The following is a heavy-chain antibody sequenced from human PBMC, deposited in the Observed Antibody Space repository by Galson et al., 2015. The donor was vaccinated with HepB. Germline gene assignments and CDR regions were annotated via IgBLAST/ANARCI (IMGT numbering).Heavy chain of an antibody. CDR3: ARDLGNWNYNAFDI. V-gene: IGHV4-61*01. Sequence: ETLSLTCTVSGGSISSGCYYWSWIRQPPGKGLEWIGYIYYSGSTNYNPSLKSRVTISVDTSKNQFSLKLSSATAADTAVYYCARDLGNWNYNAFDIWGQGTMVTVSS. J-gene: IGHJ3*02. CDR2: IYYSGST. D-gene: IGHD1-7*01. CDR1: GGSISSGCYY.